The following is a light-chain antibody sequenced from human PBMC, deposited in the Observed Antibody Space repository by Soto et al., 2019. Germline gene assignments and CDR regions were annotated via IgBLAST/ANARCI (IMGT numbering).Light chain of an antibody. CDR1: QTISNT. CDR2: GAS. CDR3: QEYNDWPLRT. Sequence: VFTQSAGTLSLSPGERATLSCRASQTISNTFLAWYQQRPGQAPRLLIYGASTRATGIPARFSGSGSGTEFTLTISSLESDDFALYFCQEYNDWPLRTFGQGTKVDIK. V-gene: IGKV3-15*01. J-gene: IGKJ1*01.